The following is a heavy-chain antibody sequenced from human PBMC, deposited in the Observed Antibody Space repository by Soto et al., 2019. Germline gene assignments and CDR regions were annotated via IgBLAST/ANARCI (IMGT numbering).Heavy chain of an antibody. J-gene: IGHJ6*02. V-gene: IGHV2-26*01. Sequence: QVTLRESGPVLVKATETLTLTCTVSGFSLSDLSMSVRWIRQPPGEALEWLGDIFSTGDTSYRSSLRDRLTITTDTFRTQVVLTMTKVAPADTATYYCARFTMIRGALSDHHYGLDVWCQGTTVTVSS. CDR2: IFSTGDT. CDR3: ARFTMIRGALSDHHYGLDV. CDR1: GFSLSDLSMS. D-gene: IGHD3-10*01.